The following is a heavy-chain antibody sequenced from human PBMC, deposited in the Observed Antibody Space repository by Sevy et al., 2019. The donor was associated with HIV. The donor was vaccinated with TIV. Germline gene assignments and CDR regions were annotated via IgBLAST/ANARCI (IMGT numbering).Heavy chain of an antibody. V-gene: IGHV4-38-2*02. CDR2: FYLGGNT. CDR1: GYSISSGYY. D-gene: IGHD5-18*01. CDR3: VRLVTAVVYYFDY. J-gene: IGHJ4*02. Sequence: SETLSLTCTVSGYSISSGYYWGWIRQSPGKGLEWIGGFYLGGNTYYNPSLKSRVTISPDSSKNQFSLKLNSVTAADTAVYFCVRLVTAVVYYFDYWGQGTLVTVSS.